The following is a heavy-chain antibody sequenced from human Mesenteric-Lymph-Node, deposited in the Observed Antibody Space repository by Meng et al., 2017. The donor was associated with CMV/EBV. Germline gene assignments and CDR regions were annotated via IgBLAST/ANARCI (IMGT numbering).Heavy chain of an antibody. V-gene: IGHV1-69*01. D-gene: IGHD3-10*01. CDR2: IIPIFGTA. Sequence: SWVGQAPGEGLEWMGGIIPIFGTANYAQKCQGRVTIKADETTSTAYMELSSLRSEDTAVYYCARVRDVPISGNYYGSGTNNAVPFDIWGQGTMVTVSS. CDR3: ARVRDVPISGNYYGSGTNNAVPFDI. J-gene: IGHJ3*02.